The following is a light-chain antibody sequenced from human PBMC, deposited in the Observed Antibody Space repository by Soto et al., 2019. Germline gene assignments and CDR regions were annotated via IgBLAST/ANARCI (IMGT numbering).Light chain of an antibody. CDR1: QSISSW. CDR3: QQYVTAFRS. Sequence: DIQMTQSRSTLSASVGDRVTITCRASQSISSWLAWYQQKPGTAPKLLIYKASSLESGVPSRFSGSGSGTAFTLTISSLQPDDFATYYCQQYVTAFRSFGQGTKVEFK. CDR2: KAS. V-gene: IGKV1-5*03. J-gene: IGKJ1*01.